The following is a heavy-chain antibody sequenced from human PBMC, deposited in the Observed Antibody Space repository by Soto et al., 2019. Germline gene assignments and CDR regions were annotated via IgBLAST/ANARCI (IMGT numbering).Heavy chain of an antibody. CDR3: ARDLHGYRDH. CDR2: TYYRSKWYN. CDR1: GDSVSSNSAA. J-gene: IGHJ4*02. Sequence: QTLSLTCAISGDSVSSNSAAWNWVRQSPSRGLEWLGRTYYRSKWYNDYATSVNGRVRFNADTSKNQFSLQLNSVTPEDTAVYYCARDLHGYRDHWGQGTPVTVSS. V-gene: IGHV6-1*01. D-gene: IGHD5-18*01.